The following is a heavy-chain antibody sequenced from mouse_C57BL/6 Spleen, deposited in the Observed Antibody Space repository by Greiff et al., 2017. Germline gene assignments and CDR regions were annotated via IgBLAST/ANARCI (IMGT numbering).Heavy chain of an antibody. CDR3: AINDYGVAY. D-gene: IGHD2-4*01. CDR2: IDPSDSET. Sequence: VQLQQSGAELVRPGSSVKLSCKASGYTFTSYWLHWVKQRPIQGLEWIGNIDPSDSETHYNQKFKDKATLTVDKSSSTAYMQLSSLTSEDSAVYYCAINDYGVAYWGQGTLVTVSA. CDR1: GYTFTSYW. J-gene: IGHJ3*01. V-gene: IGHV1-52*01.